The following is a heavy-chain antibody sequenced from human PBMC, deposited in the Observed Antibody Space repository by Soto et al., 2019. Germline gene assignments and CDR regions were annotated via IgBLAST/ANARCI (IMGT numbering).Heavy chain of an antibody. Sequence: QVQLQESGPGLVKPSETLSLTCTVSGGSISSYYWSWIRQPPGKGLEWIGYIYYSGSTNYNPSLKSRVTLSVDTSKNKFSPKLSSVTAADTAVYYCARRYGGAFDIWGQGTMVTVSS. CDR2: IYYSGST. CDR3: ARRYGGAFDI. D-gene: IGHD3-10*01. J-gene: IGHJ3*02. CDR1: GGSISSYY. V-gene: IGHV4-59*08.